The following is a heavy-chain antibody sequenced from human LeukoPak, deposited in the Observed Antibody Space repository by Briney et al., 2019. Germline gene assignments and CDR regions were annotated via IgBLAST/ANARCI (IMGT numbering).Heavy chain of an antibody. Sequence: ASVKVSCKASGYTFTNHYMHWVRQAPGQGLEWMGTINPGGGSTSYPQKFQGRVTMTRDTSTSTVYMELSSLRSEDTAFYFCARDEVAGTYYFDNWGQGTLVTVSS. J-gene: IGHJ4*02. CDR3: ARDEVAGTYYFDN. CDR2: INPGGGST. CDR1: GYTFTNHY. D-gene: IGHD6-19*01. V-gene: IGHV1-46*01.